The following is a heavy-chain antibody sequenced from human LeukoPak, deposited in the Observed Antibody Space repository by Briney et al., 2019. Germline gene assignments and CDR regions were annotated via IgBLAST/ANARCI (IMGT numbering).Heavy chain of an antibody. Sequence: SETLSLTCTVSGGSISSYYWSWIRQPAGKGLEWIGRIYTSGSTNYNPSLKSRVTMSVDTSKNQFSLKLSSVTAADTAVYYCATSKTHCSSTSCYDYYYYGMDVWGQGTTVTVSS. CDR3: ATSKTHCSSTSCYDYYYYGMDV. CDR2: IYTSGST. CDR1: GGSISSYY. J-gene: IGHJ6*02. D-gene: IGHD2-2*01. V-gene: IGHV4-4*07.